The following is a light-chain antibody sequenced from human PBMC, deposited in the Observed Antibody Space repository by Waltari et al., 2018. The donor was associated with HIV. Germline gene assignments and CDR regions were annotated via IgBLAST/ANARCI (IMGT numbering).Light chain of an antibody. CDR2: RNN. CDR1: NSTTGNTY. J-gene: IGLJ3*02. V-gene: IGLV1-47*01. Sequence: QSVLTQPPSASATPGQRVTISCSGTNSTTGNTYVYWYQQHPGTAPKVLIYRNNYRPSGVPDRFSGSKSGTSASLAISGLRSEDEADYYCATWDDNLSGWVFGGGTKLTVL. CDR3: ATWDDNLSGWV.